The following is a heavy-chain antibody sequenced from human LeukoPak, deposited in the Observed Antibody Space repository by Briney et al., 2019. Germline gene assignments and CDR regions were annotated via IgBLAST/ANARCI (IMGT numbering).Heavy chain of an antibody. V-gene: IGHV1-46*01. Sequence: GASVKVSCKASGYNFISYYMHWVRQAPGQGLEWMGIINPSGGSTSYAQKFQDRVTMTRDTSTSTVYMELSSLKSEDTAVYYCAREDVVLVDAVRYYYYGMDVWGQGTTVTDSS. CDR2: INPSGGST. CDR1: GYNFISYY. CDR3: AREDVVLVDAVRYYYYGMDV. D-gene: IGHD2-8*01. J-gene: IGHJ6*02.